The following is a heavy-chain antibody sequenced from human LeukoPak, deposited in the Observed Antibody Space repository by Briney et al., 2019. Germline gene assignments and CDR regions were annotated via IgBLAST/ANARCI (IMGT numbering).Heavy chain of an antibody. CDR1: GYTFTNYA. CDR3: ARDPETKVTTSVDY. Sequence: ASVKVSCKASGYTFTNYAMNWVRQAPGQGLEWMGWINTNTGHPTYAQGFTGRFVFSLDTSVSTAYLQISSLKAEDTAVYYCARDPETKVTTSVDYWGQGTLVTVSS. J-gene: IGHJ4*02. CDR2: INTNTGHP. D-gene: IGHD4-11*01. V-gene: IGHV7-4-1*02.